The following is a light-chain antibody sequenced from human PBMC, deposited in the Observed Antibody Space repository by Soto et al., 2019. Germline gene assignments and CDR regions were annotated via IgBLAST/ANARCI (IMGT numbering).Light chain of an antibody. J-gene: IGLJ2*01. Sequence: QAVVTQPPSASGTPGQGVTIFCSGSRSNIGSNTVNWYRQLPGTAPKVLLYANDQRPSGVPARFSGSKSGTSAALAISGLQAEDEADYYCAAWDDSLSGPAFGGGTKVTVL. CDR3: AAWDDSLSGPA. CDR2: AND. V-gene: IGLV1-44*01. CDR1: RSNIGSNT.